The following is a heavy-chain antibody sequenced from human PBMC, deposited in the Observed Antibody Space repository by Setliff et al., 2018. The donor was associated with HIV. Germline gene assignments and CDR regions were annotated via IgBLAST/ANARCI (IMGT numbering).Heavy chain of an antibody. J-gene: IGHJ4*02. D-gene: IGHD3-16*01. CDR1: GFTFSSYG. V-gene: IGHV3-30*02. CDR3: ATTSGDLG. CDR2: VRFDGDYE. Sequence: PGGSLRLSCAASGFTFSSYGMYWVRQSPGKGPEWMAFVRFDGDYEYYAESVKGRFTVSRDNSKNTLYLQMNNLRPEDTAMYYCATTSGDLGWGQGTLVTVSS.